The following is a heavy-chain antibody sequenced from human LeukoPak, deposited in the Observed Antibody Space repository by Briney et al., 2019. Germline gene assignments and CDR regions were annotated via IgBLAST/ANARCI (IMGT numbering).Heavy chain of an antibody. CDR2: ISAYNGNT. CDR1: GYTFTSYG. V-gene: IGHV1-18*01. CDR3: ARGPGGGYYDSSGYLDY. D-gene: IGHD3-22*01. Sequence: ASVKVSCKASGYTFTSYGISWVRQAPGQGLEWMGWISAYNGNTNYAQKLQGRVTMTTDTSTSTAYMELRSLRSDDTAVYYCARGPGGGYYDSSGYLDYRGQGTLVTVSS. J-gene: IGHJ4*02.